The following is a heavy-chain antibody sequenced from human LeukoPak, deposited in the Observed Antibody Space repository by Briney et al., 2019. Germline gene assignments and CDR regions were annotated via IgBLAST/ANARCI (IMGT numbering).Heavy chain of an antibody. Sequence: PGGSLRLSCTGSGFTFNRYGMAWLRQAPGKGLEWVSGISGSGDSRYYADSVKGRFTISRDSSKNTLYLHMNNLRGDDTAVFYCGKERRFSTTIRGIHDFWGQGTLVAVSS. CDR1: GFTFNRYG. D-gene: IGHD3-10*01. J-gene: IGHJ4*02. CDR2: ISGSGDSR. V-gene: IGHV3-23*01. CDR3: GKERRFSTTIRGIHDF.